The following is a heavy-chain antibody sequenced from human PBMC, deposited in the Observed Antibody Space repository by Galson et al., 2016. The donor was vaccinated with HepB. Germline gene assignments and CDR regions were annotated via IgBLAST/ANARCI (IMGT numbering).Heavy chain of an antibody. Sequence: SVKVSCKASGYSFTSYGVSWVRQAPGEGLEWMGWISPQNGKTNYAQKFHDRVTMTADTSTDTAYMEVRSLRFDDTAVYYCASDPAQDILTPYYRAGGTGFDFWGQGTTVTVSS. CDR3: ASDPAQDILTPYYRAGGTGFDF. D-gene: IGHD3-9*01. CDR1: GYSFTSYG. J-gene: IGHJ4*02. V-gene: IGHV1-18*01. CDR2: ISPQNGKT.